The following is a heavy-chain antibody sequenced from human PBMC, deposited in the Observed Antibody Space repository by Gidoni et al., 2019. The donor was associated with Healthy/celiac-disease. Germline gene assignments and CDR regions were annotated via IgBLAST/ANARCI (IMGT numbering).Heavy chain of an antibody. CDR3: ARAGTITIFGDY. J-gene: IGHJ4*02. CDR2: IYYSGST. Sequence: QVQLQESGPGLVKPSETLSLTCTVSGGSVSSGSYYWSWIRQPPGKGLEWIGYIYYSGSTNYNPSLKSRVTISVDTSKNQFSLKLSSVTAADTAVYYCARAGTITIFGDYWGQGTLVTVSS. CDR1: GGSVSSGSYY. D-gene: IGHD3-3*01. V-gene: IGHV4-61*01.